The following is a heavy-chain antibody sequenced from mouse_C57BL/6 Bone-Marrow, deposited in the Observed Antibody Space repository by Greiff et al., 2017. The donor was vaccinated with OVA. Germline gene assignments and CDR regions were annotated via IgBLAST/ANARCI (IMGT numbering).Heavy chain of an antibody. V-gene: IGHV1-64*01. CDR3: ARGGDYPLYWYFDV. Sequence: VQLQQPGAELVKPGASVKLSCKASGYTFTSYWMHWVKQRPGQGLEWIGMIHPNSGSTNYNEKFKSKATLTVDKSSSTAYMQLSSLTSEDSAVYYCARGGDYPLYWYFDVWGTGTTVTVSS. CDR1: GYTFTSYW. CDR2: IHPNSGST. D-gene: IGHD2-4*01. J-gene: IGHJ1*03.